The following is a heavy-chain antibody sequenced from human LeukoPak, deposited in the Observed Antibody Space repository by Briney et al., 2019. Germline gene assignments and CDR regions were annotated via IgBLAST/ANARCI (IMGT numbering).Heavy chain of an antibody. CDR2: ISGSDGRL. CDR1: GFTFCNYA. CDR3: AKESPYRAPTRTYYFDY. D-gene: IGHD1-14*01. J-gene: IGHJ4*02. Sequence: GGSLRLSCAASGFTFCNYAMSWVRQAPGKGLEWVTAISGSDGRLFYADSVKGRFTISRDNSRNTLYLEMNSLRGEDTAVYYCAKESPYRAPTRTYYFDYWGQGTLVIVSS. V-gene: IGHV3-23*01.